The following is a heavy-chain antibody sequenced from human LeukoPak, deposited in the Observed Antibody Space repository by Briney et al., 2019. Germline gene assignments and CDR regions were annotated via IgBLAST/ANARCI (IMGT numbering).Heavy chain of an antibody. CDR3: ARQRWSWYFYMDV. Sequence: GGSLRLSCAAPGFTFSSYEMNWVRQAPGKGLEWVPYISSSGSTIYYADSVKGRFTISRDNAKNSLYLQMNSLRAEDTAVYYCARQRWSWYFYMDVWGKGTTVTISS. CDR1: GFTFSSYE. D-gene: IGHD2-15*01. CDR2: ISSSGSTI. V-gene: IGHV3-48*03. J-gene: IGHJ6*03.